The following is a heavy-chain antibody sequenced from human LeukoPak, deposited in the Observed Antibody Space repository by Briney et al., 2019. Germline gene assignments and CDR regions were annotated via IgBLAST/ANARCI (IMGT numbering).Heavy chain of an antibody. J-gene: IGHJ4*02. CDR3: ARVVTGDRVFDY. CDR2: IYYSGST. V-gene: IGHV4-59*01. CDR1: GGSISSYD. Sequence: PSETLSHTCTVSGGSISSYDWSWIRQPPGKGLEWIGYIYYSGSTNYNPSLKSRVTISVDTSKNQFSLKLSSVTAADTAVYYCARVVTGDRVFDYWGQGTLVTVSS. D-gene: IGHD7-27*01.